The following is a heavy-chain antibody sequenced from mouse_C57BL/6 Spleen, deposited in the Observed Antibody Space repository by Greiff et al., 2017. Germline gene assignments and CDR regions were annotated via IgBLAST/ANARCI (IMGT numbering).Heavy chain of an antibody. J-gene: IGHJ4*01. CDR2: IYPGSGNT. CDR1: GYSFTSYY. V-gene: IGHV1-66*01. Sequence: QVQLQQSGPELVKPGASVKISCKASGYSFTSYYIHWVKQRPGQGLEWIGWIYPGSGNTTYNEKFKGKATLTADTSSSTAYMQLSSLTSEDSAVDYSARGYYDGSSYDAMDYWGQGTSVTVSS. D-gene: IGHD1-1*01. CDR3: ARGYYDGSSYDAMDY.